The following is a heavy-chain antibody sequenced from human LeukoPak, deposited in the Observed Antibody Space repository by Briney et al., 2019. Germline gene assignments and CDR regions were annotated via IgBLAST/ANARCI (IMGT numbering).Heavy chain of an antibody. CDR3: AIRAVAARGGFDY. J-gene: IGHJ4*02. CDR1: GYPFTNYY. CDR2: INPESGGT. D-gene: IGHD6-19*01. V-gene: IGHV1-2*02. Sequence: ASVKVSCKASGYPFTNYYIHWVRQAPGQGLEWMGWINPESGGTKYPQKFQGRVTMTRDTSISTAYMELNRLTSDDTAVYYCAIRAVAARGGFDYWGQGTLATVSP.